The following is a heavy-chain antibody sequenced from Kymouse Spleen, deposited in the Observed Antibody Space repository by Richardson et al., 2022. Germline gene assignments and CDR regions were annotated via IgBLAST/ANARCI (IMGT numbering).Heavy chain of an antibody. Sequence: QVQLVESGGGVVQPGRSLRLSCAASGFTFSSYGMHWVRQAPGKGLEWVAVISYDGSNKYYADSVKGRFTISRDNSKNTLYLQMNSLRAEDTAVYYCAKGGSYGDAFDIWGQGTMVTVSS. V-gene: IGHV3-30*18. CDR1: GFTFSSYG. CDR3: AKGGSYGDAFDI. CDR2: ISYDGSNK. J-gene: IGHJ3*02. D-gene: IGHD4-17*01,IGHD4-23*01.